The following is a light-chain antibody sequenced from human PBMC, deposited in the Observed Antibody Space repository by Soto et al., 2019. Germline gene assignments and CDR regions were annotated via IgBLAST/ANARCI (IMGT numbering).Light chain of an antibody. CDR1: SSDVGAYDF. Sequence: SALTQPRSHSGPTGQSVTISCPGTSSDVGAYDFVSWYQQHPGKAPKLMTYDVSARPSGVPDRFSGSKSGNTASLTISGLQAGDEASYYCCSYGGSYPYVFGTGTKVTVL. CDR2: DVS. V-gene: IGLV2-11*01. J-gene: IGLJ1*01. CDR3: CSYGGSYPYV.